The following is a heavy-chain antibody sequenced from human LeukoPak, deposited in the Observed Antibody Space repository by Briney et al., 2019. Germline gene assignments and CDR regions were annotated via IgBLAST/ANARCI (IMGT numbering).Heavy chain of an antibody. CDR3: ARGPGYCSSTSCSEPSDAFDI. CDR2: ISSSSSYI. V-gene: IGHV3-21*01. CDR1: GFTFSSYG. D-gene: IGHD2-2*01. J-gene: IGHJ3*02. Sequence: GGSLRLSCAASGFTFSSYGMSWVRQAPGKGLEWVSSISSSSSYIYYADSVKGRFTISRDNAKNSLYLQMNSLRAEDTAVYYCARGPGYCSSTSCSEPSDAFDIWGQGTMVTVSS.